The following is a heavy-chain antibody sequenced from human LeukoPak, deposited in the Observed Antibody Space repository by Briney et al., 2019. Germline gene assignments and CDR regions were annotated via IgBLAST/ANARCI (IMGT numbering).Heavy chain of an antibody. CDR2: MSSSSSTI. Sequence: GGSLRLSCAGSGFTFSDYYMRWIRQAPGKGLEWLSYMSSSSSTIFYADSVKGRFTISRDNAKNSLYLQMNSLRDEDTAVYYCASQLVFRSPFDYWGQGTLVTVSS. J-gene: IGHJ4*02. CDR1: GFTFSDYY. CDR3: ASQLVFRSPFDY. V-gene: IGHV3-11*04.